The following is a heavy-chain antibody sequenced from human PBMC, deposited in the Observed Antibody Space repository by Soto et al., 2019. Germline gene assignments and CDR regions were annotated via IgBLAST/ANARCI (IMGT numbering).Heavy chain of an antibody. Sequence: PSQTLSLTCAVSGDSVSSNSDTWNWIRQSPSRGLEWLGRTYYRSKWYNDYAVSAKSRITINPDTSKNQFSLQLNSVTPEDTAVYYCARGKDGSIDYWGQGTLVTVSS. V-gene: IGHV6-1*01. CDR2: TYYRSKWYN. CDR1: GDSVSSNSDT. CDR3: ARGKDGSIDY. D-gene: IGHD5-12*01. J-gene: IGHJ4*02.